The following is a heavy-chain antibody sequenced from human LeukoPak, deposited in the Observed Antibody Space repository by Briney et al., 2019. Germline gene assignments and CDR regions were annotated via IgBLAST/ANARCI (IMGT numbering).Heavy chain of an antibody. CDR2: IYTSGST. CDR1: GGSISSGSYY. CDR3: ARELYSSGFPYYYYYYYMDV. J-gene: IGHJ6*03. V-gene: IGHV4-61*02. Sequence: PSETLSLTCTVSGGSISSGSYYWSWIRQPAGKGLEWIGRIYTSGSTNYNPSLKSRVTISVDTSKNQFSLKLSSVTAADTAVYYCARELYSSGFPYYYYYYYMDVWGKGTTVTISS. D-gene: IGHD6-19*01.